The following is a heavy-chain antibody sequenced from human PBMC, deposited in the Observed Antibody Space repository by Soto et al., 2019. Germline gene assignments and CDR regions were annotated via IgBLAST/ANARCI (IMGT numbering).Heavy chain of an antibody. CDR1: GFTFSSYS. CDR3: ARSFRSTWYYFDF. J-gene: IGHJ4*02. D-gene: IGHD6-13*01. V-gene: IGHV3-30-3*01. CDR2: VSSDGSNK. Sequence: GGSLRLSCTASGFTFSSYSMHWVRQAPGEGLEWVAVVSSDGSNKHYADSVKGRFTISRDNSKNTLYLQMNSLRAEDTTVYYFARSFRSTWYYFDFWGQGTLVTVSS.